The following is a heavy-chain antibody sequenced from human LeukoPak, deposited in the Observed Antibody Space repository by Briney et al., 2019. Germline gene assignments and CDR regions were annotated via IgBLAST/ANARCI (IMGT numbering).Heavy chain of an antibody. CDR1: GFTVSSNY. V-gene: IGHV3-53*01. CDR2: IYSGGST. Sequence: GGSLRLSCAASGFTVSSNYMTWVRQAPGKGLEWVSVIYSGGSTYYADSVKGRFTISRDNSKNTLYLQMNSLRAGDTAVYYCARGTSSGYFQLYFDYWGQGTLVTVSS. J-gene: IGHJ4*02. CDR3: ARGTSSGYFQLYFDY. D-gene: IGHD3-22*01.